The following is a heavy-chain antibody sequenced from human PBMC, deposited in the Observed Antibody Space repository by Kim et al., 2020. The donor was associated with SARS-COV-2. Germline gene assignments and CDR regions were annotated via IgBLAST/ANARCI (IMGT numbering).Heavy chain of an antibody. J-gene: IGHJ5*02. V-gene: IGHV7-4-1*02. CDR2: NP. CDR3: AREDRNWFDP. Sequence: NPTEAQGFTGRFVFSLDTSVSTAYLQISSLKAEDTAVYYCAREDRNWFDPWGQGTLVTVSS.